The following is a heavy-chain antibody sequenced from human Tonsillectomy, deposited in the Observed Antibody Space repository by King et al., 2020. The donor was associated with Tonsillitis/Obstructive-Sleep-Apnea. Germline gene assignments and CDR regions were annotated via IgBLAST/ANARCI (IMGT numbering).Heavy chain of an antibody. CDR1: VGSISSGGYY. V-gene: IGHV4-31*01. Sequence: QLQESGPGLVKPSQTLSLTCTVSVGSISSGGYYWSWIRQHPGKCLEWIGYIYYSGSTYYNPSLKSLVTISVDTSKNQFSLKLSSLTAADTAVYYCARATPRIAAAGTGAEFDYWGQGTLVTVSS. D-gene: IGHD6-13*01. CDR2: IYYSGST. CDR3: ARATPRIAAAGTGAEFDY. J-gene: IGHJ4*02.